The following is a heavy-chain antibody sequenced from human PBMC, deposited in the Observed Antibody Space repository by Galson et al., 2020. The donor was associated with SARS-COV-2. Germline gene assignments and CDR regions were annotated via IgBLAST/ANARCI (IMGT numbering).Heavy chain of an antibody. V-gene: IGHV1-24*01. Sequence: ASVKVSCKVSGYTLTELSMHWVRQAPGKGLEWMGGFDPEDGETIYAQKFQGRVTMTEDTSTDTAYMELSSLRSEDTAVYYCATGNRYYDSSGYFFDYWGQGTLVTVSS. D-gene: IGHD3-22*01. CDR1: GYTLTELS. CDR2: FDPEDGET. CDR3: ATGNRYYDSSGYFFDY. J-gene: IGHJ4*02.